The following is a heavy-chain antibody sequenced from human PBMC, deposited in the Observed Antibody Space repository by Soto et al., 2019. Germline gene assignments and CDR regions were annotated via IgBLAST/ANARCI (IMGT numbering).Heavy chain of an antibody. V-gene: IGHV4-31*03. CDR3: ARGRLYGSGSYHY. Sequence: QVQLQESGPGLVKPSQTLSLTCTVSGGSISSGGYYWSWIRQHPGKGLEWIGYIHYSGSTYYNPSPQSRVTISVDTSKNQFPLKLSSVTAADTAVYYCARGRLYGSGSYHYWGQGTLVTVSS. CDR1: GGSISSGGYY. CDR2: IHYSGST. D-gene: IGHD3-10*01. J-gene: IGHJ4*02.